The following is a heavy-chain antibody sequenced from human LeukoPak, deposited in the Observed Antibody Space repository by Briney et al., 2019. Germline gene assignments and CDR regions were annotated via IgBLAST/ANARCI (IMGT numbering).Heavy chain of an antibody. CDR3: AKLQYYYGSGSYQSHFGY. D-gene: IGHD3-10*01. CDR2: IRYDGSNK. Sequence: PGGSLRLSCAASGFTFSSYGMHWVRQAPGKGLEWVAFIRYDGSNKYYADSVKGRFTISRDNSKNTLYLQMNSLRAEDTAVYYCAKLQYYYGSGSYQSHFGYWGQGTLVTVSS. J-gene: IGHJ4*02. CDR1: GFTFSSYG. V-gene: IGHV3-30*02.